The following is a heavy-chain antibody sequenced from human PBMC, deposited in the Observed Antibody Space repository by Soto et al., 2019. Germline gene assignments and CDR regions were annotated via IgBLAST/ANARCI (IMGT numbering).Heavy chain of an antibody. V-gene: IGHV3-15*07. D-gene: IGHD4-4*01. Sequence: GGSLRLSCAASGFTFSNAWMNWVRQAPGKGLEWVGRIKSKTDGGTTDYAAPVKGRFTISRDDSKNTLYLQMNSLKTEDTAVYYCTTTSIYSNYNRVDPWGQGTLVTVSS. CDR1: GFTFSNAW. J-gene: IGHJ5*02. CDR2: IKSKTDGGTT. CDR3: TTTSIYSNYNRVDP.